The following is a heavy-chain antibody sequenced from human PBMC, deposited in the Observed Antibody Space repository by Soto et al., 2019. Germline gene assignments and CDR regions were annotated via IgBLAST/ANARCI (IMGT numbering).Heavy chain of an antibody. CDR1: GFSLSNARMG. D-gene: IGHD4-17*01. CDR2: IFSNDEK. CDR3: ARLDYGALCWLGAFDI. Sequence: QVTLKESGPVLVKPTETLTLTCTVSGFSLSNARMGVSWIRQPPGKALEWLAHIFSNDEKSYSTSLKSRLTSSKDTSKSQVVLTTTNMDPVDTSTYSCARLDYGALCWLGAFDIWGQGSMVTVSS. V-gene: IGHV2-26*01. J-gene: IGHJ3*02.